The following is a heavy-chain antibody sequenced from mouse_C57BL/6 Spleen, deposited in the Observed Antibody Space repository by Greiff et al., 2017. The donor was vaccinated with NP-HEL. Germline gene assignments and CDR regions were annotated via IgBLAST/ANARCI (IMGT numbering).Heavy chain of an antibody. J-gene: IGHJ3*01. D-gene: IGHD4-1*02. CDR1: GYSITSGYY. CDR3: ARRQLGPFAY. V-gene: IGHV3-6*01. CDR2: ISYDGSN. Sequence: EVQLQESGPGLVKPSQSLSLTCSVTGYSITSGYYWNWIRQFPGNKLEWMGYISYDGSNNYNPSLKNRISITRDTSKNQFFLKLNSVTTEDTATYYCARRQLGPFAYWGQGTLVTVSA.